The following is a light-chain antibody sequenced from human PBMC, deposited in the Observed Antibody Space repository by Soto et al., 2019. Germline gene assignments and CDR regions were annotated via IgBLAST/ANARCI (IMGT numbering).Light chain of an antibody. CDR2: AAS. CDR1: QGISNY. CDR3: QENHTFLWGT. Sequence: QMTQSPSSLSASVGDRVTITCRASQGISNYLAWYQQKPGKVPKLLIYAASTLQSGVPSRFSGSGSGTDFTLTISSLQPEDSATYFCQENHTFLWGTFGQGTKVDIK. J-gene: IGKJ1*01. V-gene: IGKV1-27*01.